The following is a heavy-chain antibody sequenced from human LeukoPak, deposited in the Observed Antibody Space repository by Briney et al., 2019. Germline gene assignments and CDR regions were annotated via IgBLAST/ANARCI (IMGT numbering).Heavy chain of an antibody. D-gene: IGHD3-22*01. J-gene: IGHJ2*01. V-gene: IGHV3-23*01. CDR1: GFTFSSYA. Sequence: PGGSLRLSCAASGFTFSSYAMGWVRQAPGKGLEWVSAISGSGGSTYYADSVKGRFTISRDNSKNTLYLQMNSLRAEDTAVNYCAKVPGYYYDSSGYNWYFDLWGRGTLVTVSS. CDR2: ISGSGGST. CDR3: AKVPGYYYDSSGYNWYFDL.